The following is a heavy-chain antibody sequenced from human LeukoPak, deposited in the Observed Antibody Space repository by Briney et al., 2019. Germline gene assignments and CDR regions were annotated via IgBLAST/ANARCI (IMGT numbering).Heavy chain of an antibody. J-gene: IGHJ4*02. CDR1: GFTFSSYA. CDR3: AKSNIVATCFDY. CDR2: ISGSGGST. D-gene: IGHD5-12*01. Sequence: GGSLRLSCAASGFTFSSYAMSWVRQAPGKGLEWVSAISGSGGSTYYADSVKGRFTISKDNSKNTLYLQMNSLRAEDTAVYYRAKSNIVATCFDYWGQGTLVTVSS. V-gene: IGHV3-23*01.